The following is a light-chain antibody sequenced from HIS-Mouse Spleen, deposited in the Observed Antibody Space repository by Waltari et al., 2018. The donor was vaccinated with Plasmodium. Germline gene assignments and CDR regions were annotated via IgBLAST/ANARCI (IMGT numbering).Light chain of an antibody. V-gene: IGLV1-47*01. CDR2: RNN. CDR3: AAWDDSLSGRV. J-gene: IGLJ3*02. Sequence: QSVLTQPPSASGHPGQRVTLSCSGSSSNIGSNYVYWYQQLPGTAPKLLINRNNQRPSGVPDRFSGSKSGTSASLAISGLRSEDEADYYCAAWDDSLSGRVFGGGTKLTVL. CDR1: SSNIGSNY.